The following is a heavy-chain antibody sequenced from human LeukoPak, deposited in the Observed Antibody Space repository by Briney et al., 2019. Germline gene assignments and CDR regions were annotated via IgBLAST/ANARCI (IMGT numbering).Heavy chain of an antibody. CDR2: ISSSSSTI. CDR1: GGSISSSS. CDR3: AKGDY. J-gene: IGHJ4*02. V-gene: IGHV3-48*01. Sequence: PSETLSLTCTVSGGSISSSSYYWGWIRQAPGKGLEWVSYISSSSSTIYYADSVKGRFTISRDNAKNSLYLQMNSLRAEDTAVYYCAKGDYWGQGTLVTVSS.